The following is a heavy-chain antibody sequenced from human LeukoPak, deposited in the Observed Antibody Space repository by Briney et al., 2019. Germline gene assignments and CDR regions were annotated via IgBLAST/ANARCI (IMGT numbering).Heavy chain of an antibody. J-gene: IGHJ4*02. CDR2: MNPNSGNT. D-gene: IGHD3-10*01. Sequence: ASVKVSCKASGYTFTSYGINWVRQATGQGLEWMGWMNPNSGNTGYAQKFQGRVTMTRNTSISTAYMELSSLRSEDTAVYYCARGLYSYYYGSGSPRPFWGQGTLVTVSS. V-gene: IGHV1-8*02. CDR1: GYTFTSYG. CDR3: ARGLYSYYYGSGSPRPF.